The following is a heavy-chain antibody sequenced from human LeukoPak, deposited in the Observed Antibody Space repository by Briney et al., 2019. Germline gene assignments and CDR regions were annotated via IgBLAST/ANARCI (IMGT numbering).Heavy chain of an antibody. CDR2: NSGGT. D-gene: IGHD3-16*02. J-gene: IGHJ3*02. Sequence: NSGGTNYAQEFQGRVTMTRDTSISTAYMEPNRLRSDDTAVYYCARGGMITFGGVIVISTFDIWGQGTMVTVSS. CDR3: ARGGMITFGGVIVISTFDI. V-gene: IGHV1-2*02.